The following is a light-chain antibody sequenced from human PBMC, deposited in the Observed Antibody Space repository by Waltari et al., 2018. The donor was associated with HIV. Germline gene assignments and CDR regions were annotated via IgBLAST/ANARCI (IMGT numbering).Light chain of an antibody. V-gene: IGLV2-14*03. J-gene: IGLJ2*01. CDR3: SSFTITSTVI. CDR1: SSDLEPYNY. CDR2: QVS. Sequence: QSALTQPASVSGSPGQSISISCTGTSSDLEPYNYVSWYQQHAGKAPNLLIYQVSHRPSGVSDRFSGSKSGSTASLTISGLQANDEAHYYCSSFTITSTVIFGGGTRLTVL.